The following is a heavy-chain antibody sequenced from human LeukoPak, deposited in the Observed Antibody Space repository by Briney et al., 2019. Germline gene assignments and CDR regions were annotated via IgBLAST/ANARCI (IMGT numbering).Heavy chain of an antibody. CDR1: GFTFSSYE. V-gene: IGHV3-48*03. Sequence: GGSLRLSCAASGFTFSSYEMNWVRQAPGKGLEWVSYISSSGSTIYYADSVKGRFTISRGNAKSSLYLQMNSLRVDDTAVYYCAEMGGYYYNSAYYSWGQGTLVTVSS. D-gene: IGHD3-22*01. J-gene: IGHJ4*02. CDR2: ISSSGSTI. CDR3: AEMGGYYYNSAYYS.